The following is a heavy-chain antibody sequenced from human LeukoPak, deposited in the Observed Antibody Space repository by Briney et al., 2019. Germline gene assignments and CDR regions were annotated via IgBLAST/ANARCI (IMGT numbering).Heavy chain of an antibody. Sequence: GSLRLSCAASGFTFSSYSMNWVRQTPGKGLEWIGEIHRSGSTNSNPSLKSRVKMSIDTSKNHFSLNLTSVTAADTAVYYCVRGGGSYFIWGQGATVTVSS. CDR3: VRGGGSYFI. V-gene: IGHV4-34*01. J-gene: IGHJ6*02. CDR2: IHRSGST. D-gene: IGHD3-16*01. CDR1: GFTFSSYS.